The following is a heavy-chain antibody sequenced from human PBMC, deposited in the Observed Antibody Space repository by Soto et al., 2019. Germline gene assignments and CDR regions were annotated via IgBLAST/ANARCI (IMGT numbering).Heavy chain of an antibody. J-gene: IGHJ3*02. D-gene: IGHD6-13*01. CDR1: GGSINSYY. Sequence: SKTLSLTCTVSGGSINSYYWSWIRQPPGKGLEWIGYIHYSGSTNYNPSLKSRVTISVDTSKNQFSLELSSVTAADTAVYSCARAAAGTSDAFDIWGQGTMVTVSS. CDR3: ARAAAGTSDAFDI. V-gene: IGHV4-59*01. CDR2: IHYSGST.